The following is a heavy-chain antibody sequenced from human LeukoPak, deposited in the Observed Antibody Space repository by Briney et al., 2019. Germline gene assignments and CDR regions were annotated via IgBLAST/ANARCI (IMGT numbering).Heavy chain of an antibody. CDR3: ARDSGGIVGATIPFDY. J-gene: IGHJ4*02. D-gene: IGHD1-26*01. Sequence: GGSLRLSCAASGFTFSSYSMNWVRQAPGKGLEWVSSISSSSSYIYYADSVKGRFTISRDNAKNSLYLQMNSLRAEDTAVYYCARDSGGIVGATIPFDYWGQGTLVTVSS. V-gene: IGHV3-21*01. CDR1: GFTFSSYS. CDR2: ISSSSSYI.